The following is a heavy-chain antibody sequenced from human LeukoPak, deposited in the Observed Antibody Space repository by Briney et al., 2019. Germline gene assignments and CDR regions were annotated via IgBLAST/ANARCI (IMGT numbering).Heavy chain of an antibody. D-gene: IGHD6-19*01. J-gene: IGHJ4*03. Sequence: GGSLRLSCAASGFTFSSYSMNWVRQAPGKGLEWVSYITRSSSSIYYADSVKGRFTISRDNAKNSLYLQMNSLRAEDTALYYCARYATVAAHRDFDYWGQGTMVTVSS. CDR3: ARYATVAAHRDFDY. CDR2: ITRSSSSI. V-gene: IGHV3-48*01. CDR1: GFTFSSYS.